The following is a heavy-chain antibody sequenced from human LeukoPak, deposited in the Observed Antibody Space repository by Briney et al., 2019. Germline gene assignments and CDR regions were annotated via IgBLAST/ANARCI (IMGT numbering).Heavy chain of an antibody. D-gene: IGHD2-8*01. CDR3: ARRVRQWGTYYYYMDV. V-gene: IGHV4-34*01. CDR1: GGSFSGYY. CDR2: INHSGST. J-gene: IGHJ6*03. Sequence: SETLSLTCAVYGGSFSGYYCAWIRQPPGKGLEWIGEINHSGSTNYNPSLKSRVTMSVDTSKNQFSLRLSSVTAADTAVYYCARRVRQWGTYYYYMDVWGKGTTVTIPS.